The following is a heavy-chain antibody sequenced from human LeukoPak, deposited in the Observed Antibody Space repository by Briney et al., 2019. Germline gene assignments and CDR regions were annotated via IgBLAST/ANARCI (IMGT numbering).Heavy chain of an antibody. D-gene: IGHD3-10*01. CDR3: ARAKGSGSFDDY. CDR1: GYTFTSYY. Sequence: ASVKVSCKASGYTFTSYYMHWVRQAPGQGLEWMGWISAYNGNTNYAQKLQGRVTMTTDTSTSTAYMELRSLRSDDTAVYYCARAKGSGSFDDYWGQGTLVTVSS. J-gene: IGHJ4*02. CDR2: ISAYNGNT. V-gene: IGHV1-18*04.